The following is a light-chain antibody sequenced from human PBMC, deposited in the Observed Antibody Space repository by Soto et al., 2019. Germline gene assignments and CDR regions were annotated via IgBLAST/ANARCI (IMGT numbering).Light chain of an antibody. V-gene: IGKV3-20*01. Sequence: EIVLTQSPGTLSLSPGERATLSCRASQSVSSSYLAWYQQKPGQAPRLLISGASSRATGIPDRFSGSGSGTDFTLTISILEPEDFAVYYCHQYGSSRTFGQGTKVEIK. CDR2: GAS. J-gene: IGKJ1*01. CDR1: QSVSSSY. CDR3: HQYGSSRT.